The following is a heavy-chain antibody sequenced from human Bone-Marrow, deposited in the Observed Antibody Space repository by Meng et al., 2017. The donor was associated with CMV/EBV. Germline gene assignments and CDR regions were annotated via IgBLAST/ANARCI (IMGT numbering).Heavy chain of an antibody. Sequence: FTGYSMHWVRQAPGQGLEWMGWINPNSGDTNSAQKFQGRVTMTRDTSISTAYMEPSRLRSDDTAMYYCARDLGPNYYDTSGYGFDYWGQGTLVTVSS. CDR3: ARDLGPNYYDTSGYGFDY. CDR1: FTGYS. CDR2: INPNSGDT. V-gene: IGHV1-2*02. J-gene: IGHJ4*02. D-gene: IGHD3-22*01.